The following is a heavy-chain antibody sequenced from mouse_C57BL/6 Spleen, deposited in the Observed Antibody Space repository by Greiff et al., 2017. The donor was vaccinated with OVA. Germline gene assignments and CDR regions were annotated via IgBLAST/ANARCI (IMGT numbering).Heavy chain of an antibody. J-gene: IGHJ4*01. CDR3: TREGPYYGSSLYYAMDY. V-gene: IGHV5-9-1*02. CDR2: ISSGGDYI. Sequence: EVHLVESGEGLVKPGGSLKLSCAASGFTFSSYAMSWVRQTPEKRLEWVAYISSGGDYIYYADTVKGRFTISRDNARNTLYLQMSSLKSEDTAMYYCTREGPYYGSSLYYAMDYWGQGTSVTVSS. D-gene: IGHD1-1*01. CDR1: GFTFSSYA.